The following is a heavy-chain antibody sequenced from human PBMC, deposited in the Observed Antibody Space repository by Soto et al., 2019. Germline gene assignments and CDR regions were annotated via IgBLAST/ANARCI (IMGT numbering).Heavy chain of an antibody. V-gene: IGHV4-39*01. J-gene: IGHJ4*02. CDR3: ARRGRYGDFGRDFDS. CDR1: GGSISNRNYY. CDR2: IYYSGTT. D-gene: IGHD4-17*01. Sequence: QLQLQESGPGLVKPSETLSVTCTVSGGSISNRNYYWAWIRQPPGGGLEWIGSIYYSGTTYYNTSLKSRVNISVDTSKNPCSLKLSSVTAADTAVYYCARRGRYGDFGRDFDSWGQGTLVTVSS.